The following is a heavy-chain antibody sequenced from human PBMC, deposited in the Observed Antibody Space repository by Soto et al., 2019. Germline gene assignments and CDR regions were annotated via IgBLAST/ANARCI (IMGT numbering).Heavy chain of an antibody. CDR3: ARDKGRGQLGGNPYYALDV. D-gene: IGHD1-1*01. J-gene: IGHJ6*02. CDR2: IVVGSGNT. V-gene: IGHV1-58*02. Sequence: ASVKVSCKASGFTFTSSAMQRVRQARGQRLEWKGWIVVGSGNTDYTQKFQGRVTITADVSTSTAYMELSSLRSDDTAVYFCARDKGRGQLGGNPYYALDVWGQGTTVTVSS. CDR1: GFTFTSSA.